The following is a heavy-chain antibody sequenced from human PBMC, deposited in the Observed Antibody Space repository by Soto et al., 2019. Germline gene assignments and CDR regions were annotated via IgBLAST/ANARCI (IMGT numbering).Heavy chain of an antibody. D-gene: IGHD3-9*01. CDR3: ARHASGNYDILTGYYYYYYGMDV. CDR1: GGSISSYY. Sequence: SETLSLTCTVSGGSISSYYWSWIRQPPGKGLEWIGYIYYSGSTNYNPSLKSRVTISVDTSKNQFSLKLSSVTAADTAVYYCARHASGNYDILTGYYYYYYGMDVWGKGTTVTVS. CDR2: IYYSGST. J-gene: IGHJ6*04. V-gene: IGHV4-59*08.